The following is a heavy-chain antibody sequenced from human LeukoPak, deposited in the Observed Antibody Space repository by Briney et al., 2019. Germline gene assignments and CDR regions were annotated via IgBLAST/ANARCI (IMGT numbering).Heavy chain of an antibody. CDR3: TRVVNGGHFDY. J-gene: IGHJ4*02. D-gene: IGHD2-8*01. V-gene: IGHV4-59*01. Sequence: SETLSLTCSVSGASINNYYWTWIRQPPGKGLEWIGYVYHTGASGYHPSLKSRVAMSLDTSKSQVSLNLRSVTAADTAVYFCTRVVNGGHFDYWGQGTLVTVSS. CDR1: GASINNYY. CDR2: VYHTGAS.